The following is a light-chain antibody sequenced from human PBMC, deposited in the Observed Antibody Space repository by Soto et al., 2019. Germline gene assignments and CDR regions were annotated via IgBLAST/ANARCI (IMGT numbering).Light chain of an antibody. CDR2: DAY. Sequence: EVVLTQSPVTLSLSPGERATLSCRASQSFRALLAWYQQKPGQAPRLHIYDAYNMATGIPPRFSGSGSGTDFTLTISSLEPEDSAVYYCQQRHMLPITFGQGTRLEIK. CDR3: QQRHMLPIT. V-gene: IGKV3-11*01. J-gene: IGKJ5*01. CDR1: QSFRAL.